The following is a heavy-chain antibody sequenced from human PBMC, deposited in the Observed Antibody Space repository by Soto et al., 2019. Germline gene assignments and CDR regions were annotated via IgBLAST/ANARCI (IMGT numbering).Heavy chain of an antibody. CDR2: IYYSGST. Sequence: WSWIRQPPGKGLEWIGYIYYSGSTNYNPSLKSRVTISVDTSKNQFSLKLSSVTAADTAVYYCARSEGRYWGQGTLVTVSS. J-gene: IGHJ4*02. CDR3: ARSEGRY. V-gene: IGHV4-59*01.